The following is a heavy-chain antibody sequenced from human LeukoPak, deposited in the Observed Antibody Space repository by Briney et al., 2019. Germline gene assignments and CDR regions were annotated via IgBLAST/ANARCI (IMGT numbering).Heavy chain of an antibody. V-gene: IGHV4-34*01. CDR2: INHSGST. CDR1: GGSFSGYY. Sequence: SETLSLTCAVYGGSFSGYYWSWIRQPPGKGLEWIGEINHSGSTNYNPSLKSRVTISVDTSKNQFSLKLSSVTAADTAMYYCARGRSRVVIRGYGMDVWGQGTTVTVSS. CDR3: ARGRSRVVIRGYGMDV. J-gene: IGHJ6*02. D-gene: IGHD3-3*01.